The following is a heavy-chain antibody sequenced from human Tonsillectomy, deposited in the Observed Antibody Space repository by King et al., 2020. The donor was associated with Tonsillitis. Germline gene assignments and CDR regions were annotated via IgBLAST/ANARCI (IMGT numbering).Heavy chain of an antibody. CDR1: GGSISSSDHY. CDR3: ARYVSGTFDY. CDR2: LYYSRTI. V-gene: IGHV4-39*01. D-gene: IGHD1-26*01. Sequence: QLQESGPGVVKPSETLSLTCTVSGGSISSSDHYWAWIRQPPGKGLEWIGDLYYSRTIFSNPSLKSRITISGGTSENRFSLKLSSVTAADTAVYFCARYVSGTFDYWGQGALVTVSS. J-gene: IGHJ4*02.